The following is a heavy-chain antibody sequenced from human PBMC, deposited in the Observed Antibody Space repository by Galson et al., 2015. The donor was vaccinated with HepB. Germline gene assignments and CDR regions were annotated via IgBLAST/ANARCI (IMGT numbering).Heavy chain of an antibody. Sequence: SLRLSCAASGFTFRTYSMNWVRQAPGKGLEWVSSISSSSTYIYYADSVKGRVTISRDNAKNSLYLEMNSLRVEDTAVYYCASETVVVPGAASAAYRRPGTLVTVSS. CDR2: ISSSSTYI. D-gene: IGHD2-2*01. J-gene: IGHJ4*02. CDR3: ASETVVVPGAASAAY. CDR1: GFTFRTYS. V-gene: IGHV3-21*06.